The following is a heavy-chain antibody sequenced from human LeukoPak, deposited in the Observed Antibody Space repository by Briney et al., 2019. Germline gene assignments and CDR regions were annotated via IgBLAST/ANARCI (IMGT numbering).Heavy chain of an antibody. CDR3: ARDDFYDGGGRNWFDL. J-gene: IGHJ5*02. CDR1: RVSMSDYF. D-gene: IGHD3-22*01. Sequence: PSETLSLTCTVSRVSMSDYFWTWVRQPAGKGLEWIGRIHSSGRANTNPSLRSRLTMSVDTSKNQYSLRLRSVTAADTAIYYCARDDFYDGGGRNWFDLWGQGTLVTVSS. V-gene: IGHV4-4*07. CDR2: IHSSGRA.